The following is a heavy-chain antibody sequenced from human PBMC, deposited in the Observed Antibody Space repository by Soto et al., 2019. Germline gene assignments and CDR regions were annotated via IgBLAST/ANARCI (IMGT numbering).Heavy chain of an antibody. V-gene: IGHV3-21*01. D-gene: IGHD2-21*02. CDR1: GFTFSSYS. CDR3: ARAGGDHGSEDY. J-gene: IGHJ4*02. CDR2: ISSSSSYI. Sequence: GGSLRLSCAASGFTFSSYSMNWVRQAPGKGLEWVSSISSSSSYIYYADSVKGRFTISRDNAKNSLYLQMNSLRAEDTAVYYCARAGGDHGSEDYWGQGTLVTVSS.